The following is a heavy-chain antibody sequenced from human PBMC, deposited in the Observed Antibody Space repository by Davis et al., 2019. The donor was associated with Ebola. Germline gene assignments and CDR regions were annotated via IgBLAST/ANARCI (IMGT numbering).Heavy chain of an antibody. CDR1: GFTFNTYG. CDR2: ISSYGSDT. J-gene: IGHJ4*02. CDR3: ARDCGYTTNWDPCY. V-gene: IGHV3-30*03. D-gene: IGHD7-27*01. Sequence: PGGSLRLSCAASGFTFNTYGMHWVRQPPGKGLEWVAVISSYGSDTYYTDSVKGRFTISRDNSKNTVYLQMNNLRVEDTAVYFCARDCGYTTNWDPCYWGQGSQVTVSS.